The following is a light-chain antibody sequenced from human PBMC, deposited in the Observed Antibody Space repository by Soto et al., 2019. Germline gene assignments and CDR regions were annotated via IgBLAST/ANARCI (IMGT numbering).Light chain of an antibody. Sequence: EILLTQSPGTLSLSPGERATLSCRASQSVSSSYLAWYQQTPGQAPRLLIYGASSRATGIPDRFSGSGSGTDFTLTISRLEPEDFAVYYCQQYGSPWTFGQGTKV. V-gene: IGKV3-20*01. CDR1: QSVSSSY. CDR2: GAS. CDR3: QQYGSPWT. J-gene: IGKJ1*01.